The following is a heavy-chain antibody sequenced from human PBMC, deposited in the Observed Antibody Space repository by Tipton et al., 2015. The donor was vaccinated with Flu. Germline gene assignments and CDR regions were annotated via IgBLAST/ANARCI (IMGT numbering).Heavy chain of an antibody. J-gene: IGHJ3*02. Sequence: TLSLTCAVNSGSFSGYYWSWIRQPPGKGLEWIGEINHGGSTNYNQSLKSRVSMSVDTSMNQFSLKLTSVTAADTAVYYCARGGYSGSLANGFDTWGQGTMVTVSS. V-gene: IGHV4-34*01. CDR2: INHGGST. D-gene: IGHD5-12*01. CDR3: ARGGYSGSLANGFDT. CDR1: SGSFSGYY.